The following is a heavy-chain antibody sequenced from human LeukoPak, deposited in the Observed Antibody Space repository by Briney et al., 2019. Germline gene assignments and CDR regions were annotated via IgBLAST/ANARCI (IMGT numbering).Heavy chain of an antibody. CDR2: INPNSGGT. CDR1: GYTFTGYY. Sequence: GASVKVSCKASGYTFTGYYMHWVRQAPGQGLEWMGWINPNSGGTNYAQKFQGRVTMTRDTSISTAYMELSRLRSDDTAVYYCARDQWDSSGWSDYWGQGTLVTVSS. J-gene: IGHJ4*02. CDR3: ARDQWDSSGWSDY. D-gene: IGHD6-19*01. V-gene: IGHV1-2*02.